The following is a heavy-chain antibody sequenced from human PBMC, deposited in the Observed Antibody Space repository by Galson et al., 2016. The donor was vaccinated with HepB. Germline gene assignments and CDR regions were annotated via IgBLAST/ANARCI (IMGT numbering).Heavy chain of an antibody. D-gene: IGHD2-21*02. J-gene: IGHJ4*02. V-gene: IGHV1-69*13. CDR1: GGTFSSFG. CDR3: ARLPGMLTAIPYRDF. Sequence: SVKVSCKASGGTFSSFGFSWVRQAPGQGLEWVGGIIPIFHPTKYKQRLQGRVTITADASTSTAYMELSGLQSEATAVYFCARLPGMLTAIPYRDFWGQGTPVTVSA. CDR2: IIPIFHPT.